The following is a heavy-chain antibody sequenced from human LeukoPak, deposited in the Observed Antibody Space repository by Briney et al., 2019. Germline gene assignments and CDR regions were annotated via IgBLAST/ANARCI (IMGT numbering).Heavy chain of an antibody. CDR2: ISGSGGST. J-gene: IGHJ4*02. Sequence: GGSLRLSCAASGFTFSSYSMSWVRQAPGKGLEWVSAISGSGGSTYYADSVKGRFTISRDNSKNTLYLQMNSLRAEDTAVYYCAKDRSTFWSGYYPFDYWGQGTLVTVSS. CDR3: AKDRSTFWSGYYPFDY. V-gene: IGHV3-23*01. D-gene: IGHD3-3*01. CDR1: GFTFSSYS.